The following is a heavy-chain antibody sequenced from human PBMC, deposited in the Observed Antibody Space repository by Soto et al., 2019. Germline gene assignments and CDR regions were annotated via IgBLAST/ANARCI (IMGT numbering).Heavy chain of an antibody. J-gene: IGHJ5*01. CDR3: VRLIGSSWLDS. V-gene: IGHV4-59*08. CDR1: GVSTSNHY. Sequence: SETLSLTCSVSGVSTSNHYWTWIRKPPGQGPEWIGCIYYRGTTNYNASLNSRITISIDTSKNQFSLRLTSVTPDDTAVYYCVRLIGSSWLDSWGQGTLVTVSS. CDR2: IYYRGTT. D-gene: IGHD6-13*01.